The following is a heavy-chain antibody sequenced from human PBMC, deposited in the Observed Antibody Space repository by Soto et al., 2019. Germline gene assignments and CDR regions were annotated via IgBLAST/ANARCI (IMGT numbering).Heavy chain of an antibody. CDR1: GFTFSSYG. V-gene: IGHV3-30*18. J-gene: IGHJ4*02. CDR3: VKDLAARFATTPFDY. Sequence: QVQLVESGGGVVQPGRSLRLSCAASGFTFSSYGMHWVRQAPGKGLEWVAVISYDGSNKYYADSVKGRFTISRDNSKNTLYLQMNSLRAEDTAVYYCVKDLAARFATTPFDYWGQGTLVTVSS. D-gene: IGHD1-26*01. CDR2: ISYDGSNK.